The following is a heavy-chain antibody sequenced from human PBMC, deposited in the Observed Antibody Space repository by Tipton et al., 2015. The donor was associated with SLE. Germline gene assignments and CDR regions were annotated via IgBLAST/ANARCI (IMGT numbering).Heavy chain of an antibody. CDR1: GGSIRSNY. D-gene: IGHD2-21*01. CDR2: ISHGGGT. Sequence: TLSLTCSVSGGSIRSNYWIWIRQPPGKGLAWIGYISHGGGTNYNPSLKSRVTISMDTAKNQFSLKLTSVTAADTAIYYCARGLLTWTGAVVGVDVWGQGTTVNVSS. J-gene: IGHJ6*02. V-gene: IGHV4-4*09. CDR3: ARGLLTWTGAVVGVDV.